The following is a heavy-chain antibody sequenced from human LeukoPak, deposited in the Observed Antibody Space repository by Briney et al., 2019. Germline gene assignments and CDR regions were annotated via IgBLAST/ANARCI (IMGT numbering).Heavy chain of an antibody. D-gene: IGHD2-15*01. CDR2: MNTKSGNT. Sequence: GASVKVSCKASGYTFTRYDINWVRQATGQGLEWMGWMNTKSGNTGHAQKFQGRVTITRDTSISTVYMELSSLRSEDTAVYFCARVEGSPDYWGQGTLVTVSS. J-gene: IGHJ4*02. CDR3: ARVEGSPDY. V-gene: IGHV1-8*03. CDR1: GYTFTRYD.